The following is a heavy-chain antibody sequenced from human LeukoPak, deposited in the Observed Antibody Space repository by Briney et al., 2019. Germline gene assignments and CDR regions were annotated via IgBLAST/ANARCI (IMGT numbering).Heavy chain of an antibody. V-gene: IGHV3-48*01. CDR2: ISSSSSTI. CDR3: ARAEITVVIDY. J-gene: IGHJ4*02. D-gene: IGHD4-23*01. CDR1: GFPFSSYW. Sequence: PGGSLRLSCAGSGFPFSSYWMTWVRQAPGKGLEWVSYISSSSSTIYYADSVKGRFTISRDNAKNSLYLQMNSLRAEDTAVYYCARAEITVVIDYWGQGTLVTVSS.